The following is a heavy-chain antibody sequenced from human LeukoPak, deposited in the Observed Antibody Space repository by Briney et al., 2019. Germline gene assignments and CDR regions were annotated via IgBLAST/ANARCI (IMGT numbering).Heavy chain of an antibody. Sequence: GASVKVSCKASGGTLSSYAISWVRQAPGQGLEWMGGIIPIFGTANYAQKFQGRVTITADESTSTAYMELSSLRSEDTAVYYCARDRPRVVVTTGADAFDIWGQGTMVTVSS. CDR3: ARDRPRVVVTTGADAFDI. CDR2: IIPIFGTA. J-gene: IGHJ3*02. CDR1: GGTLSSYA. D-gene: IGHD2-21*02. V-gene: IGHV1-69*13.